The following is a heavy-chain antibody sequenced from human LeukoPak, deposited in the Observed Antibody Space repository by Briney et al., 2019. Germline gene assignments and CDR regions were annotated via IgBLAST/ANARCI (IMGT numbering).Heavy chain of an antibody. D-gene: IGHD5-18*01. J-gene: IGHJ6*04. V-gene: IGHV4-61*02. CDR1: GGSISSGSYY. CDR2: IYTSGST. Sequence: SETLSLTCTVSGGSISSGSYYWSWIRQPAGKGLEWIGRIYTSGSTNYNPSLKSRVTISVDTSKNQFSLKLSSVTAADTAVYYCARVVIDTAMVMDVWGKGTTVTVSP. CDR3: ARVVIDTAMVMDV.